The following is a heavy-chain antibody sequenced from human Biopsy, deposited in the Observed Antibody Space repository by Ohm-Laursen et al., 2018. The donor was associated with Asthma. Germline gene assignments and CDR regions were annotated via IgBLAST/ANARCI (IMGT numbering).Heavy chain of an antibody. D-gene: IGHD1-1*01. Sequence: PSDTLSLTCTVSSASIRSTNYWAWIRQPPGERLEWVGSIFYTGSTFYHQSLKSRHSLSVDTAKNQFSLGLRSVTAADTAVYYCPRHWSGNGWHDTYSWFDPWGQGSQVTVSS. J-gene: IGHJ5*01. CDR2: IFYTGST. V-gene: IGHV4-38-2*02. CDR1: SASIRSTNY. CDR3: PRHWSGNGWHDTYSWFDP.